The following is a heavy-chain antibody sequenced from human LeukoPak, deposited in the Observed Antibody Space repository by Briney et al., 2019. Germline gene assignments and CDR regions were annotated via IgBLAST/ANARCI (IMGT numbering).Heavy chain of an antibody. CDR2: ISSSSSYI. V-gene: IGHV3-21*01. D-gene: IGHD6-13*01. CDR1: GFTFSSYS. CDR3: ASSTGYSSSWIRNWFDP. Sequence: KSGGSLRLSCAASGFTFSSYSMNWVRQAPGKGLEWVSSISSSSSYIYYADSVKGRFTISRDNAKNSLYLQMNSLRAEDTAVYYCASSTGYSSSWIRNWFDPWGQGTLVTVSS. J-gene: IGHJ5*02.